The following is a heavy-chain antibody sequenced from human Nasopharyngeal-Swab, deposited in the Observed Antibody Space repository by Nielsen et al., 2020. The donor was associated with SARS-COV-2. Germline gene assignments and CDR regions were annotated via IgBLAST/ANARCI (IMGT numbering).Heavy chain of an antibody. Sequence: PGKGLEWIGSIYYSGSTYYNPSLKSRVTISGDTSKNQFSLKLSSVTAADTAVYYCATERAIAVAGTFGAKFDYWGQGTLVTVSS. CDR2: IYYSGST. CDR3: ATERAIAVAGTFGAKFDY. D-gene: IGHD6-19*01. J-gene: IGHJ4*02. V-gene: IGHV4-39*01.